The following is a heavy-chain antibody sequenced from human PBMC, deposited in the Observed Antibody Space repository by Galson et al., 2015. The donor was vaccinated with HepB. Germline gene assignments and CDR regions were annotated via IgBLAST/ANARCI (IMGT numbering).Heavy chain of an antibody. Sequence: SVKVSCKASGYTFTSYAMHWVRQAPGQRLEWMGWINAGNGNTKYSQKFQGRVTITRDTSASTAYMELSSLRSEDTAVYYCARGFGGVIVTHTGFDYWGQGTLVTVSS. J-gene: IGHJ4*02. CDR2: INAGNGNT. CDR1: GYTFTSYA. D-gene: IGHD3-16*02. V-gene: IGHV1-3*01. CDR3: ARGFGGVIVTHTGFDY.